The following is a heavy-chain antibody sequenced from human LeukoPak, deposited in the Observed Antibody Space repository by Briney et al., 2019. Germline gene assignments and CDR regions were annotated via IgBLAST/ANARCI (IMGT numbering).Heavy chain of an antibody. Sequence: GGSLRLSCAASGFTVSSNYMSWVRQAPGKGLEWVSVIYSGGSTYYADSVKGRFTISRDNSKNTLYLQMNSLRAEDTAVYYCAREGEDYYDSSGYYFDYWGREPWSPSPQ. CDR3: AREGEDYYDSSGYYFDY. J-gene: IGHJ4*02. CDR2: IYSGGST. CDR1: GFTVSSNY. D-gene: IGHD3-22*01. V-gene: IGHV3-53*01.